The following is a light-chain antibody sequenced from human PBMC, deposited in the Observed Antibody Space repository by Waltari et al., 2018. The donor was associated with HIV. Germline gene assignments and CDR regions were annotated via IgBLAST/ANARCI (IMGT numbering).Light chain of an antibody. CDR3: QQSDSYPLT. V-gene: IGKV1-9*01. CDR1: RDVTNF. CDR2: GAS. J-gene: IGKJ5*01. Sequence: DIQLTQSPSFLSASVGDRVSITCRASRDVTNFLAWYQKKPGTAPKLLISGASTLQSGVPSRFGGSGSGTQFTLTINSLQPDDFATYYCQQSDSYPLTFGQGTRLEMK.